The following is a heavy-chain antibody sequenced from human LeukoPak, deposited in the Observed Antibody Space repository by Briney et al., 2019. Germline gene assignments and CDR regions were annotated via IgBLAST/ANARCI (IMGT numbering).Heavy chain of an antibody. D-gene: IGHD1-26*01. CDR1: GFTFSAYA. CDR2: ISSSSYI. Sequence: PGGSLRLSCAASGFTFSAYAMSWVRQAPGKGLEWVSSISSSSYIYYADSVKGRFTISRDNAKNSLYLQMNSLRAEDTAVYYCAGSQWELPGDYNWFDPWGQGTLVTVSS. CDR3: AGSQWELPGDYNWFDP. V-gene: IGHV3-69-1*01. J-gene: IGHJ5*02.